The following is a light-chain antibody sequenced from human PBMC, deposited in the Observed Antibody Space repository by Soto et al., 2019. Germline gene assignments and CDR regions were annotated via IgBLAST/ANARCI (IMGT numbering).Light chain of an antibody. CDR3: QQYGRSPLLYT. Sequence: EIVLTQSPGTLSLSPGERATLSCRASQSVTSNYLAWYQQKPGQAPRLLIYGASTRAAGVSDRFSGSGSGSDFALTLTRLEPEDFEVYYCQQYGRSPLLYTFGQGTKVGVK. CDR2: GAS. CDR1: QSVTSNY. V-gene: IGKV3-20*01. J-gene: IGKJ2*01.